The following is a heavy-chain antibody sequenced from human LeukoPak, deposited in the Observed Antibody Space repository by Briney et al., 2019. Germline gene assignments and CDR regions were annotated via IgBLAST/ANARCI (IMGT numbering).Heavy chain of an antibody. Sequence: SETLSLTCTASGGSISSYYWSWIRQPAGKGLEWIGRIYTSGSTNYNPSLKSRVTMSVGTSKNQFSLKLSSVTAADTAVYYCARSFVVVPAAKITYGMDVWGQGTTVTVSS. V-gene: IGHV4-4*07. CDR2: IYTSGST. J-gene: IGHJ6*02. CDR3: ARSFVVVPAAKITYGMDV. CDR1: GGSISSYY. D-gene: IGHD2-2*01.